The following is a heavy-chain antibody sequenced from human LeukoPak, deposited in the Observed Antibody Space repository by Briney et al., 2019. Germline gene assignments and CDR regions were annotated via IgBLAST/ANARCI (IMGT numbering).Heavy chain of an antibody. CDR1: GYSLATYW. V-gene: IGHV5-51*01. Sequence: GESLKISCRGSGYSLATYWIAWVRQMPGKGLEWMGIIYPDDSDTRYSPSFQGQVTMSADKSISTAYLQWSSLKASDTAMYYCARHRTTYYYDYWGQGTLVTVSS. J-gene: IGHJ4*02. CDR3: ARHRTTYYYDY. D-gene: IGHD1-14*01. CDR2: IYPDDSDT.